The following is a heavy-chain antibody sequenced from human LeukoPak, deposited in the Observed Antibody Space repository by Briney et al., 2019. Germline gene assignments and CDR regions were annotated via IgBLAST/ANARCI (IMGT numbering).Heavy chain of an antibody. J-gene: IGHJ3*02. Sequence: SQTLSLTCAISGDSVSSNRAGWSWVRLSPSRGLEWLGRTYYRSKWYYDYGVSVKSRITIIPDTSKNQFSLQLNSVTPEDTAVYYCARGAWSSSWSGDDAFDIWGQGTMVTVSS. CDR3: ARGAWSSSWSGDDAFDI. D-gene: IGHD6-13*01. CDR1: GDSVSSNRAG. CDR2: TYYRSKWYY. V-gene: IGHV6-1*01.